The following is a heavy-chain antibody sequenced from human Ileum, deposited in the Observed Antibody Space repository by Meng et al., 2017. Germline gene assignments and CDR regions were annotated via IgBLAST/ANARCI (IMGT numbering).Heavy chain of an antibody. CDR1: GFTFSSYE. J-gene: IGHJ1*01. Sequence: GESLKISCAASGFTFSSYEMNWVRQAPGKGLEWVSYISSSGSTIYYADSVKGRFTISRDNAKNSLYLQMNSLRAEDTAVYYCARDSLLWFGELFPDAEYFQHWGQGTLVTVSS. CDR2: ISSSGSTI. CDR3: ARDSLLWFGELFPDAEYFQH. D-gene: IGHD3-10*01. V-gene: IGHV3-48*03.